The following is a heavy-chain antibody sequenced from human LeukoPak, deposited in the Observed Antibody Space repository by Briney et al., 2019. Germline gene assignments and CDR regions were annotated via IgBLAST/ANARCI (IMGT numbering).Heavy chain of an antibody. CDR1: GFTFSNAW. CDR2: ISGSGGST. V-gene: IGHV3-23*01. J-gene: IGHJ4*02. D-gene: IGHD1-1*01. CDR3: AKGSDGLVTGTTRGIDY. Sequence: PGGSLRLSCAASGFTFSNAWMSWVRQAPGKGLEWVSAISGSGGSTYYADSVKGRFTISRDNSKNTLYLQMNSLRAEDTAVYYCAKGSDGLVTGTTRGIDYWGQGTLVTVSS.